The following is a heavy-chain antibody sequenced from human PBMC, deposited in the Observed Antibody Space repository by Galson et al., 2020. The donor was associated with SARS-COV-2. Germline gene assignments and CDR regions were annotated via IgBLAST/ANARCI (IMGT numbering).Heavy chain of an antibody. CDR1: GYAFSDYY. D-gene: IGHD3-3*01. V-gene: IGHV1-2*02. Sequence: SVKVSCKASGYAFSDYYVHWVRQAPGQGLAWMGWINPKTGGTGYAQKFQGRVTMTRDTSISTAYMDLRSLRSDDTAVYFCARVEIRFLEWLLSDGMDVWGQGTTVTVSS. CDR2: INPKTGGT. CDR3: ARVEIRFLEWLLSDGMDV. J-gene: IGHJ6*02.